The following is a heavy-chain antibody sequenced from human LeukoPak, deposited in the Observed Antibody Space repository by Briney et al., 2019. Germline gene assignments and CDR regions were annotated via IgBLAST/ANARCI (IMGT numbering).Heavy chain of an antibody. CDR2: ISSSSSYI. D-gene: IGHD7-27*01. V-gene: IGHV3-21*03. CDR3: ARDLAWGAFDY. CDR1: GFTFSSYS. Sequence: GGSLRLSCVASGFTFSSYSMNWVRQAPGKGLEWVSSISSSSSYIYYADSVKGRFTISRDNAKNSLYLQMNSLRVEDTATYYCARDLAWGAFDYWGQGTLVTVSS. J-gene: IGHJ4*02.